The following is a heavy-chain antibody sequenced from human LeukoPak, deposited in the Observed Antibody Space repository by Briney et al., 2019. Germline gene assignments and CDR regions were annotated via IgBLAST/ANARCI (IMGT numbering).Heavy chain of an antibody. V-gene: IGHV1-18*01. CDR1: GYTFTSNG. D-gene: IGHD1-14*01. J-gene: IGHJ4*02. Sequence: ASVKVSCKASGYTFTSNGISWVRQAPGQGLEWMGWISTYNGNTKYEQKLQGRVTMTTDTSTSTAYMELRSLRSDDTAAYYCARGPEAEHNDYWGQGTLVTVSS. CDR2: ISTYNGNT. CDR3: ARGPEAEHNDY.